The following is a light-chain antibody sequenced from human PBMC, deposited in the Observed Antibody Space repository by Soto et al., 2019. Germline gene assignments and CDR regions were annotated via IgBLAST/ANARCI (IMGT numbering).Light chain of an antibody. J-gene: IGKJ1*01. CDR3: QQYSNWPPLT. CDR2: GAS. Sequence: EIVMTQSPATLSLSPGERATLSCRASQSISRNLAWYQQKPGQAPRLLIYGASTRATGIPARFSGSGSGTEFTLTISSLQSEDFAVYYCQQYSNWPPLTFGQGTKVEIK. V-gene: IGKV3-15*01. CDR1: QSISRN.